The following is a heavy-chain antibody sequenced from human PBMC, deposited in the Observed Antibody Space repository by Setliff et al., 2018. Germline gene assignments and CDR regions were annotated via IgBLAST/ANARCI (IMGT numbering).Heavy chain of an antibody. J-gene: IGHJ3*02. CDR2: IYPGDSDT. CDR1: GYRFSSHW. CDR3: ASSSGSSSNDAFDI. V-gene: IGHV5-51*01. Sequence: GESLKISCKGSGYRFSSHWIGWVRQMPGKGLEWMGIIYPGDSDTRYSPSFQGQVTIPADKFISTAYLQWSSLKASDTAMYYCASSSGSSSNDAFDIWGQGTTVTVSS. D-gene: IGHD1-26*01.